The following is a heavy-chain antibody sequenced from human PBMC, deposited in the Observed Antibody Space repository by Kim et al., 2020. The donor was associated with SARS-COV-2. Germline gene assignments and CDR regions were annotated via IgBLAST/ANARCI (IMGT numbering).Heavy chain of an antibody. CDR3: AGSFASNWFDP. CDR1: GFTFSNSW. J-gene: IGHJ5*02. V-gene: IGHV3-74*03. CDR2: IKGDGNTT. Sequence: GGSLRLSCAASGFTFSNSWMHWVRQGPGKGPVWVARIKGDGNTTTYADSVKGRFTISRDNAKNTLYLQMNSLRADDTAVYYCAGSFASNWFDPWGQGTLVTVSP. D-gene: IGHD3-16*01.